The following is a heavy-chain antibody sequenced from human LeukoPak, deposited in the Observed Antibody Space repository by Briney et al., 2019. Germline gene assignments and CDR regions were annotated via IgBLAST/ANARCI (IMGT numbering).Heavy chain of an antibody. CDR1: GFTFSNYA. Sequence: PGGSLRLSCSASGFTFSNYAMHWVRQAPGKGLEYVSAISSNGGSTYYAESVKGRFTISRDNAKNSLYLQMNSLRAEDTAVYYCARDGGGYGYYFDYSGQGTLVTVSS. D-gene: IGHD5-12*01. V-gene: IGHV3-64*04. CDR3: ARDGGGYGYYFDY. CDR2: ISSNGGST. J-gene: IGHJ4*02.